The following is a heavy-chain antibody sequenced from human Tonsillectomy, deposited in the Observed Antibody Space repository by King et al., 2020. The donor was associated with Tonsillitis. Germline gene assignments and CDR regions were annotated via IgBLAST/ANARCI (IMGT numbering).Heavy chain of an antibody. Sequence: EVQLVESGGGLVQPGGSLRLSCAASGFSFSSYAMSWVRQAPGKGLEWVSAISGSGGSTNYADSVKGRFTISRDNSKNTLFLQMNSLRAEDTAVYYCAKVVGGHYYDNSGYYYFDYWGQGTLVTVSS. D-gene: IGHD3-22*01. CDR2: ISGSGGST. CDR1: GFSFSSYA. V-gene: IGHV3-23*04. J-gene: IGHJ4*02. CDR3: AKVVGGHYYDNSGYYYFDY.